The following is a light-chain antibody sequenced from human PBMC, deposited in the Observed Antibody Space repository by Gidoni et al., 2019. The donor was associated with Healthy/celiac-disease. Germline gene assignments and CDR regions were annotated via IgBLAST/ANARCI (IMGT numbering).Light chain of an antibody. CDR3: CSYAGSSTHV. CDR1: SSDVGSYNL. CDR2: EGS. Sequence: QSALPQPASVSGSPGQSITISCTGTSSDVGSYNLVSWYQQQPGKAPKLMIYEGSKRPSGVSNRFSGSKSGNTASLTISGLQAEDEADYYCCSYAGSSTHVFGTGTKVTVL. J-gene: IGLJ1*01. V-gene: IGLV2-23*01.